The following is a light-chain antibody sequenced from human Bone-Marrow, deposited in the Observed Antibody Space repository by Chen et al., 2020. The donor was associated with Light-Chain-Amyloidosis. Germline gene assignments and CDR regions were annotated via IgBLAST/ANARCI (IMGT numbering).Light chain of an antibody. V-gene: IGLV2-14*01. J-gene: IGLJ1*01. Sequence: QSALTQPASGSGSPGQSIPISCTGTSGDVGTYNYVSWYQQHPGKAPKVMIYAVSNRPSGVSNRFSGSKSGNTASLTISGLQAEDEADYYCSSFTSSSSYVFGPGTKVTVL. CDR3: SSFTSSSSYV. CDR2: AVS. CDR1: SGDVGTYNY.